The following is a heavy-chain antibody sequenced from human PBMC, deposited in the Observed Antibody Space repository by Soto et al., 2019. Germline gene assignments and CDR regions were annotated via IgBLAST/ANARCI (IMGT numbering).Heavy chain of an antibody. D-gene: IGHD6-6*01. J-gene: IGHJ6*02. CDR2: ISYDGSNK. CDR3: AKSMEAWVGGMDV. V-gene: IGHV3-30*18. Sequence: VQLVESGGGVVQPGRSLRLSCAASGFTFSSYGIHWVRQAPGKGLEWVAVISYDGSNKYYADSVKGRFTVSRDNSKNTLYLQMNSLRAEDTAVYYCAKSMEAWVGGMDVWGQGTTVTVSS. CDR1: GFTFSSYG.